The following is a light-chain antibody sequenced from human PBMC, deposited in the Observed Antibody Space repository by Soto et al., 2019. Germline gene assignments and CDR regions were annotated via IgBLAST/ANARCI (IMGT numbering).Light chain of an antibody. CDR3: HHYNYYSPS. J-gene: IGKJ4*01. CDR1: QSISNW. CDR2: KSS. Sequence: DIQMTQSPSALSASVGDRVTITCRASQSISNWLAWYQQKTWKASNLLIYKSSDLECGIPASFSGSGSGTQFTLPISSLQPDDSATYYCHHYNYYSPSFGGGTKVEMK. V-gene: IGKV1-5*03.